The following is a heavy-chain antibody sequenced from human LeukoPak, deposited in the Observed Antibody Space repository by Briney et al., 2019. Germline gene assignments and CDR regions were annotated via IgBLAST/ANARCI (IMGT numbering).Heavy chain of an antibody. Sequence: ASVKVSCKASGYTFTGYYMHWVRQAPGQGLEWMGWINPNSGGTNYAQKLQGRVTMTTDTSTSTAYMELRSLRSDDTAVYYCARVMGIQLWLPDYWGQGTLVTVSS. CDR1: GYTFTGYY. V-gene: IGHV1-2*02. J-gene: IGHJ4*02. D-gene: IGHD5-18*01. CDR3: ARVMGIQLWLPDY. CDR2: INPNSGGT.